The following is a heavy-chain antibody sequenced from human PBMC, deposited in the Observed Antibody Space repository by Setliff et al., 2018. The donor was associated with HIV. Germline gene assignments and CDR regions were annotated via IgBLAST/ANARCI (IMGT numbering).Heavy chain of an antibody. D-gene: IGHD1-26*01. J-gene: IGHJ4*02. V-gene: IGHV4-61*09. CDR1: GGSINRGTHY. Sequence: SETLSLTCSVSGGSINRGTHYWTWIRQSAGKGLEWIGHIYITGDTDYNPSLKSRVTISVDTSKNQFSLKLSSLTAADTAVYYCARYRRDDYYLTAYFDSWGQGTLVTVSS. CDR2: IYITGDT. CDR3: ARYRRDDYYLTAYFDS.